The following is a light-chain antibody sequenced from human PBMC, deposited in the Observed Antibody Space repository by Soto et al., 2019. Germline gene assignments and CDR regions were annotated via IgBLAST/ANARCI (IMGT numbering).Light chain of an antibody. V-gene: IGKV3-15*01. CDR3: QQYYDWLDVT. CDR2: AAS. CDR1: QSVSID. Sequence: EIVMTQSPATLSVSPGETVTLSCRASQSVSIDLAWYQQKPGQAPRLLISAASTRATGIPARFSGSGSGIEFTLTISSLQSEDFAVYYCQQYYDWLDVTFGQGTKVEI. J-gene: IGKJ1*01.